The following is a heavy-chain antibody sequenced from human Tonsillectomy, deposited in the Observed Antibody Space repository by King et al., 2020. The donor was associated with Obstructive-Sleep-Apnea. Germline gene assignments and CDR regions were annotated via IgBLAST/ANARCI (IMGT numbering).Heavy chain of an antibody. J-gene: IGHJ4*02. CDR1: GGSISSSSYY. CDR3: AREAVGAAPFDY. D-gene: IGHD1-26*01. CDR2: IYYSGST. Sequence: QLQESGPGLVKPSETLSLTCTVSGGSISSSSYYWGWIRQPPGKGLEWIGSIYYSGSTYYNPSLKRRVTISVDTSKNQFSLKLSSVTAADTAVYYCAREAVGAAPFDYWGQGTLVTVSS. V-gene: IGHV4-39*02.